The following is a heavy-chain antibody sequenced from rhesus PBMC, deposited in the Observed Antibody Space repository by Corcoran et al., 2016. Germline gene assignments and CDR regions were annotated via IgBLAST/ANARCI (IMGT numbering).Heavy chain of an antibody. CDR1: GGSVSGYR. Sequence: QVPLQQWGEGLVKPSETLSLPCAVYGGSVSGYRWGWVRQPPGKGLEWFGRIRSGGSTNYHPSLKSRVTISIDTSKNQFSLKLSSVTAADTAVYYCARHTVAATGSGGLDSWGQGVVVTVSS. D-gene: IGHD4-29*01. J-gene: IGHJ6*01. CDR2: IRSGGST. CDR3: ARHTVAATGSGGLDS. V-gene: IGHV4-160*01.